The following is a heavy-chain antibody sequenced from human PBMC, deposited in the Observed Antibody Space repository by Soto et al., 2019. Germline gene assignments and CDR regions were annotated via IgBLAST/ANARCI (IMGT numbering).Heavy chain of an antibody. CDR1: GFTFSTYA. CDR3: VKDWTGSTCPCMDV. CDR2: ISGSDGKT. Sequence: EVQLLESGGGLVQPGGSLRLSCAASGFTFSTYAMAWVRQAPGKGPEWVSIISGSDGKTYYADSVKGRFTISRDNSKTSLYLQMTSLRAQDTAVYYCVKDWTGSTCPCMDVWGQGTTVTVSS. J-gene: IGHJ6*02. D-gene: IGHD2-8*02. V-gene: IGHV3-23*01.